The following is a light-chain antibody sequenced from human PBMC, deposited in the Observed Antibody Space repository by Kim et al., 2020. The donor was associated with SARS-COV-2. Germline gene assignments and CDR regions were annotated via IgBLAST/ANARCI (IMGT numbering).Light chain of an antibody. Sequence: GKTVTISCTGSSGSIASNYVQWYQQRPGSAPTTVIYEDNQRPSGVPDRFSGSIDSSSNSASLTISGLKTEDEADYYCQSYDSSNQVFGTGTKVTVL. CDR2: EDN. CDR1: SGSIASNY. J-gene: IGLJ1*01. V-gene: IGLV6-57*02. CDR3: QSYDSSNQV.